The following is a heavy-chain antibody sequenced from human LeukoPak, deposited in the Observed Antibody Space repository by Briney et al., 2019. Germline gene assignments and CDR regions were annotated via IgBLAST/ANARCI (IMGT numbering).Heavy chain of an antibody. D-gene: IGHD5-18*01. CDR3: ARDLGYSYRNAFDI. Sequence: GGSLRLSCAASGLTFSSYSMNWVRQAPGKGLEWVSSISSSSSYIYYADSVKGRFTISRDNAKNSLYLQMNSLRAEDTAVYYCARDLGYSYRNAFDIWGQGTMVTVSS. CDR2: ISSSSSYI. CDR1: GLTFSSYS. V-gene: IGHV3-21*01. J-gene: IGHJ3*02.